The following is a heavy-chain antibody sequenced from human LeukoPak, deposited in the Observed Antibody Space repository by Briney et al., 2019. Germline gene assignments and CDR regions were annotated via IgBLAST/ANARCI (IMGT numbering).Heavy chain of an antibody. CDR1: GGSFSGYY. J-gene: IGHJ5*02. CDR2: INHSGST. CDR3: ARGPGCSSTSCYAAAGWFDP. V-gene: IGHV4-34*01. D-gene: IGHD2-2*01. Sequence: SETLSLTCAVYGGSFSGYYWSWIRQPPGKGLEWIGEINHSGSTNYNPSLKSRVTISVDTSKNQFSLKLSSVTAGDTAVYYCARGPGCSSTSCYAAAGWFDPWGQGTLVTVSS.